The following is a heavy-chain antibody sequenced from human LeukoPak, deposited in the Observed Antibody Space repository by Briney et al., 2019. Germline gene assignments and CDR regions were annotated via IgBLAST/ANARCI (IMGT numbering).Heavy chain of an antibody. V-gene: IGHV5-51*01. CDR3: ARHEALGYCSSTSCPSPFGMDV. J-gene: IGHJ6*02. CDR1: GYNFNTFW. Sequence: GESLKISCRGSGYNFNTFWIGWVRQMPGKGLEWMGIIYPGDSDTRYSPSFQGQVTISADKSISTAYLQWSSLKASDTAMYYCARHEALGYCSSTSCPSPFGMDVWGQRTTVTVSS. D-gene: IGHD2-2*01. CDR2: IYPGDSDT.